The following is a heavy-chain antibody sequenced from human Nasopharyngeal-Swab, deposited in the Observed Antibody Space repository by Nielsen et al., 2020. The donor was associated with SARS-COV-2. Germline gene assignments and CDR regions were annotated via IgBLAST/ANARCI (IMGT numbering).Heavy chain of an antibody. J-gene: IGHJ6*02. Sequence: WIRQPPGKGLEWVSVIYSGGSTYYADSVKGRFTISRDNSKNTLYLQMNSLRAEDTAVYYCARDYRLRYFDWPYYYYGMDVWGQGTTVTVSS. CDR3: ARDYRLRYFDWPYYYYGMDV. D-gene: IGHD3-9*01. V-gene: IGHV3-53*01. CDR2: IYSGGST.